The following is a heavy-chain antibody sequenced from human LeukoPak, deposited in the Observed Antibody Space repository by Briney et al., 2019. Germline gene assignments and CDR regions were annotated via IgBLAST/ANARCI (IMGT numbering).Heavy chain of an antibody. J-gene: IGHJ6*03. D-gene: IGHD4-17*01. Sequence: SETLSLTCTVSGGSISSSSYYWGWIRQPPGKGLEWIGSIYYSGSTYYNPSLKSRVTISVDTSKNQFPLKLSSVTAADTAVYYCARGRIYGDYYYYMDVWGKGTTVTVSS. V-gene: IGHV4-39*06. CDR2: IYYSGST. CDR3: ARGRIYGDYYYYMDV. CDR1: GGSISSSSYY.